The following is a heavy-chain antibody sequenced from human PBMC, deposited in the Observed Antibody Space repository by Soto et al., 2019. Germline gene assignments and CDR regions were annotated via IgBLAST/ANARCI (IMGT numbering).Heavy chain of an antibody. Sequence: SETLSLTCTVSGGSISSVDYYWSGIRHPPGKGLEWIGYIYYSGSTYYNPSLKSRVTISVDTSKNQFSLKLSSVTAADTAVYYCARDPFYYGSGSFDYWGQGTLVTVSS. CDR3: ARDPFYYGSGSFDY. CDR1: GGSISSVDYY. V-gene: IGHV4-30-4*01. J-gene: IGHJ4*02. D-gene: IGHD3-10*01. CDR2: IYYSGST.